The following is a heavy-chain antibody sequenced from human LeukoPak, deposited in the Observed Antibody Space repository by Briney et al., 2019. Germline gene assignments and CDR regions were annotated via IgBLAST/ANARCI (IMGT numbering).Heavy chain of an antibody. CDR2: IYHSGST. Sequence: PSETLSLTCTVSGYSISSGYYWGWIRQPPGKGLEWIGSIYHSGSTYYNPSLKNRVTISVDTSKNQFYLKLSSVTAADTAVYYCARAGFKLRFLVWAYAEYFQHWGQGTLVTVSS. CDR3: ARAGFKLRFLVWAYAEYFQH. V-gene: IGHV4-38-2*02. J-gene: IGHJ1*01. D-gene: IGHD3-3*01. CDR1: GYSISSGYY.